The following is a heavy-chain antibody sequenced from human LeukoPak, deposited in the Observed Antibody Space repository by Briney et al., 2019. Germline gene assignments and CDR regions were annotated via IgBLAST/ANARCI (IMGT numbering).Heavy chain of an antibody. Sequence: GRSLRLSCAASGFTFSSYAMHWVRQAPGKGLKWVAVISYDGSNKYYADSVKGRFTISRDNSKNTLYLQMNSLRAEDTAVYYCARGESRWEYYDDSLRDYWGQGTLVTVSS. CDR1: GFTFSSYA. D-gene: IGHD3-22*01. CDR3: ARGESRWEYYDDSLRDY. V-gene: IGHV3-30-3*01. J-gene: IGHJ4*02. CDR2: ISYDGSNK.